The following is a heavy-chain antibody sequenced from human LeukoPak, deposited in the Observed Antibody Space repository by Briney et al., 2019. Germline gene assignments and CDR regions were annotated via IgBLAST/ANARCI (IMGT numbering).Heavy chain of an antibody. J-gene: IGHJ3*02. Sequence: SETLSLTCTVSGGSITSYYWNWIRQPPGKGLEWIGYIYYSGSTNYNPSLKSRVTISVDTSKNQFPLKLSSVTAADTAVYYCARAITGTTYAFNIWGQGTMVTVSS. CDR3: ARAITGTTYAFNI. V-gene: IGHV4-59*01. CDR1: GGSITSYY. D-gene: IGHD1-20*01. CDR2: IYYSGST.